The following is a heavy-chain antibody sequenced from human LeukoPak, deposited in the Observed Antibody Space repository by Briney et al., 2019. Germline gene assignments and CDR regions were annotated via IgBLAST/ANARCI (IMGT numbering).Heavy chain of an antibody. CDR3: ASSSSRGDSSSWYGAARALSIDY. D-gene: IGHD6-13*01. CDR1: GGSFSGYY. Sequence: PSETLSLTCAVYGGSFSGYYWSWIRQPPGKGLEWIGEINHSGSTNYNPSLKSRVTISVDTSKNQFSLKLSSVIAADTAVYYCASSSSRGDSSSWYGAARALSIDYWGQGSLVTVSS. J-gene: IGHJ4*02. V-gene: IGHV4-34*01. CDR2: INHSGST.